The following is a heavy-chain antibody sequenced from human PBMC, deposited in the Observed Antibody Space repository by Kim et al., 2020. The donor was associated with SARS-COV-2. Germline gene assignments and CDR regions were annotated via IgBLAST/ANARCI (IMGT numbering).Heavy chain of an antibody. J-gene: IGHJ4*02. D-gene: IGHD3-3*01. CDR3: AKDRVGVVTSLDY. CDR1: GFTFSSYA. Sequence: GGSLRLSCAASGFTFSSYAMSWVRQAPGKGLEWVSTISGSGGSTYYADSVKGRFTISRDNSKNTLYLQMNSLRAEDTAVYYCAKDRVGVVTSLDYWGQGTPVTVSS. V-gene: IGHV3-23*01. CDR2: ISGSGGST.